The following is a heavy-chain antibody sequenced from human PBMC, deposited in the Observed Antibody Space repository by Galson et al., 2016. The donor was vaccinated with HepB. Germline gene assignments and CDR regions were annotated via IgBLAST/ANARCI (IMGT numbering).Heavy chain of an antibody. CDR1: GFTFSDRY. J-gene: IGHJ4*02. D-gene: IGHD3-3*01. Sequence: SLRLSCATSGFTFSDRYLDWVRQAPGKGLEWVGRITSKFNSYTTEYAASVKGRFTISRDDSKNSMFLQMNSLKTEDTAVYYCAIMDYWSGWGQGTLVTVSS. CDR2: ITSKFNSYTT. CDR3: AIMDYWSG. V-gene: IGHV3-72*01.